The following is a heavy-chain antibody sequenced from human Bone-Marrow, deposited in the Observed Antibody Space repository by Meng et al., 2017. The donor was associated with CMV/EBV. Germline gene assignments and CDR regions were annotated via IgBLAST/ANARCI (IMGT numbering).Heavy chain of an antibody. CDR1: GFTVSSNY. CDR2: IYSGGST. V-gene: IGHV3-53*01. D-gene: IGHD6-13*01. CDR3: ARARLDSSPVYFDY. Sequence: GESLKISCAAPGFTVSSNYMSWVRQAPGKGLEWVSVIYSGGSTYYADSVKGRFTISRDNSKNTLYLQMNSLRAEDTAVYYCARARLDSSPVYFDYWGQGTLVTVSS. J-gene: IGHJ4*02.